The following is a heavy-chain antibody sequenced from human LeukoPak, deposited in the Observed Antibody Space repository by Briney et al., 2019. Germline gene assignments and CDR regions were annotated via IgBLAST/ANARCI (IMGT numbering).Heavy chain of an antibody. Sequence: ASVKVSCKASGYTFTGYYIHWVRQAPGQGLEWMGWINPNSGGTNYAKKFQGRVTMTRDTSISTAYMELRSLRSDDTAVYYCARDHAAGWELPLNWFDPWGQGTLVTVSS. J-gene: IGHJ5*02. CDR1: GYTFTGYY. CDR3: ARDHAAGWELPLNWFDP. CDR2: INPNSGGT. V-gene: IGHV1-2*02. D-gene: IGHD4-23*01.